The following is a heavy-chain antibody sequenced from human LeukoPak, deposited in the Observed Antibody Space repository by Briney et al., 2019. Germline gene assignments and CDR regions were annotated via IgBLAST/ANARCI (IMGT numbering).Heavy chain of an antibody. CDR2: ISSSGSTI. J-gene: IGHJ3*02. CDR3: ARDRSSGSNAFDI. Sequence: KSGGSLRLSCAASGFTFSDYYMSWIRQAPGKGLEWVSYISSSGSTIYYADSVKGRLTISRDNAKNSLYLQMNSLRAEDTAVYYCARDRSSGSNAFDIWGQGTVVTVSS. D-gene: IGHD3-10*01. CDR1: GFTFSDYY. V-gene: IGHV3-11*04.